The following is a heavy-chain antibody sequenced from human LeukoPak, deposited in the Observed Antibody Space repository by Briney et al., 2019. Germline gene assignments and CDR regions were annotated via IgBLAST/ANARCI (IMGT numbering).Heavy chain of an antibody. J-gene: IGHJ4*02. CDR3: ARDKRHSYGRYFDP. CDR2: MQSTGSS. Sequence: KPSETLSLTCTVSGDSISTYHWNWIRKPPGKGLEWIGYMQSTGSSNYNPSLKNRVNIFVDMSKNHFVLNLRSVTAADTAVYYCARDKRHSYGRYFDPWGQGMLVTVSS. CDR1: GDSISTYH. V-gene: IGHV4-59*01. D-gene: IGHD5-18*01.